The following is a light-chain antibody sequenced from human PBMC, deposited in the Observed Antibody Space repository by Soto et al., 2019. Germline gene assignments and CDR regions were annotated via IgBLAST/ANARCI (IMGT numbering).Light chain of an antibody. Sequence: QSVLTQPPSVSAAPGQTVTISCSGSRSNIGNFFVSWYHQIPGSAPKLLIFDDNKRPSRIPDRFSASKSGTSATLDITGLQTGDEADYYCGTWDVSLNVYVFGSGTKLTVL. CDR1: RSNIGNFF. J-gene: IGLJ1*01. V-gene: IGLV1-51*01. CDR2: DDN. CDR3: GTWDVSLNVYV.